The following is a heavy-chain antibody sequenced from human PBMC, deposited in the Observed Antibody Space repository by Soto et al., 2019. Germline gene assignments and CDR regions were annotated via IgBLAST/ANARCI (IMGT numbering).Heavy chain of an antibody. J-gene: IGHJ3*02. CDR3: ARGNNYDFWSGYSGAFDI. V-gene: IGHV1-2*02. Sequence: ASVKVSCKASGYTFTGYYMHWVRQTPGQGLEWMGWINPNSGGTNYAQKFQGRVTMTRDTSISTAYMELSRLRSDDTAVYYCARGNNYDFWSGYSGAFDIWGQGTMVTVS. CDR1: GYTFTGYY. D-gene: IGHD3-3*01. CDR2: INPNSGGT.